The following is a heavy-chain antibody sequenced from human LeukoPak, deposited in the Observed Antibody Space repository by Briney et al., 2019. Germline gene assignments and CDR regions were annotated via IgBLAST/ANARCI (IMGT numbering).Heavy chain of an antibody. CDR1: GFTFDDYG. CDR2: INWNGGST. J-gene: IGHJ5*02. CDR3: ARVGGRRLLWFGESEEYNWFDP. D-gene: IGHD3-10*01. V-gene: IGHV3-20*04. Sequence: GGSLRLSCAASGFTFDDYGMSWVRQAPGKGLEWVSGINWNGGSTGYADSVKGRFTISRDNAKNSLYLQMNSLRAEDTAVYYCARVGGRRLLWFGESEEYNWFDPWGQGTLVTVSS.